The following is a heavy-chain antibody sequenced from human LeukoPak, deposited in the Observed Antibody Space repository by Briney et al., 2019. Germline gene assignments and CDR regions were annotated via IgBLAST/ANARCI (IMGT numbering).Heavy chain of an antibody. CDR2: ISSSIYI. CDR3: ARRNYDSGSYYSDY. D-gene: IGHD3-10*01. CDR1: GFTFSGYS. J-gene: IGHJ4*02. V-gene: IGHV3-21*01. Sequence: PGGSLRLSCAASGFTFSGYSMNWVRQAPGKGLEWVSSISSSIYIYYADSVKGRFTISRDNAKNSLYLQMNSLRAEDTAVYYCARRNYDSGSYYSDYWGQGTLVTVSS.